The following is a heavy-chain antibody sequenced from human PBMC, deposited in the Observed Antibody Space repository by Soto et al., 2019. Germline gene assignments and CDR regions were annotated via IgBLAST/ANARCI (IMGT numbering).Heavy chain of an antibody. Sequence: GGSLRLSCAASGFTFSSYSMNWVRQAPGKGLEWVSSISSSSSYIYYADSVKGRFTISRDNAKNSLYLQMNSLRAEDTAVYYCARETIVVVPAARDYYYYYMDVWGKGTTVTVSS. CDR1: GFTFSSYS. CDR3: ARETIVVVPAARDYYYYYMDV. V-gene: IGHV3-21*01. D-gene: IGHD2-2*01. CDR2: ISSSSSYI. J-gene: IGHJ6*03.